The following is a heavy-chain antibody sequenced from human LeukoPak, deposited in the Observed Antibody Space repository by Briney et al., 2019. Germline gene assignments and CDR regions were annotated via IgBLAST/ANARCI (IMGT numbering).Heavy chain of an antibody. V-gene: IGHV3-23*01. CDR3: ANSGYYDRHDAFDI. J-gene: IGHJ3*02. D-gene: IGHD3-22*01. CDR2: ISGSGGST. CDR1: GFTFSSYA. Sequence: GGSLRLSFAASGFTFSSYAMSWVRQAPGRGLEWVSAISGSGGSTYYADSVKGRFTISRDNSKNTLYLQMNSLRAEDTAVYYCANSGYYDRHDAFDIWGQGTMVTVSS.